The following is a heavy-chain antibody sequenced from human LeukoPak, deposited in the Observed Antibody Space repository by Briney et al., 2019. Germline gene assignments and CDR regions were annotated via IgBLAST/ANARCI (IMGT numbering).Heavy chain of an antibody. J-gene: IGHJ3*02. V-gene: IGHV3-33*01. CDR2: IWYDGSNK. Sequence: GRSLRLSCAAAGFTFSSCGMQWARQAPGKGLEWVSVIWYDGSNKYYVDSVKGRFTISRDNSKNTLYLQMNSLRAEDTAVYYWPSDWGYYDKALAFEIGPQGTMVTVSS. D-gene: IGHD3-22*01. CDR1: GFTFSSCG. CDR3: PSDWGYYDKALAFEI.